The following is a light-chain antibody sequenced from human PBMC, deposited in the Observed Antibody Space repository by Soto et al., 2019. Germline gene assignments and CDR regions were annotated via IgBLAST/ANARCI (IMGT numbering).Light chain of an antibody. J-gene: IGLJ3*02. Sequence: QSVLTQPASVSGSPGQSITISCTGTSSDVGGYSYVSWYQQHPGKAPKLMIHDVSNRPSGVSNRFSGSKSGNTASLTISGLQAEDEADYYCSSYTSSSTSWVFGGGTKLTVL. CDR3: SSYTSSSTSWV. CDR2: DVS. CDR1: SSDVGGYSY. V-gene: IGLV2-14*01.